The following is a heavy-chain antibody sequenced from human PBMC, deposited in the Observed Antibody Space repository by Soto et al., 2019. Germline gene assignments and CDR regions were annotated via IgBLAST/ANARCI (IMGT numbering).Heavy chain of an antibody. D-gene: IGHD6-6*01. V-gene: IGHV3-49*03. Sequence: GGSLRLSCTASGFTFGDYAMSWFRQAPGKGLEWVGFIRSKAYGGTTEYAASVKGRFTISRDDSKSIAYLQMNSLKTEDTAVYYCTSLQGYSSSSGMDYYYGMDVWGQGTTVTVSS. CDR3: TSLQGYSSSSGMDYYYGMDV. CDR2: IRSKAYGGTT. J-gene: IGHJ6*02. CDR1: GFTFGDYA.